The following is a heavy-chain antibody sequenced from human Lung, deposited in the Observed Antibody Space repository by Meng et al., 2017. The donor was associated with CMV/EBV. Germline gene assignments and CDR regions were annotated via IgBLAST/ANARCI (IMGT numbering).Heavy chain of an antibody. CDR2: IWYYGSTM. CDR1: GFTFSTYC. J-gene: IGHJ4*02. Sequence: SCSPSGFTFSTYCMNWVPHAPREALVSVAVIWYYGSTMSYSDSLSGPFTISSVHFHNTLSLPMNSLRAEDTAVYYCARSPPTTPFHFWGQGTLVTVSS. V-gene: IGHV3-33*01. D-gene: IGHD4-17*01. CDR3: ARSPPTTPFHF.